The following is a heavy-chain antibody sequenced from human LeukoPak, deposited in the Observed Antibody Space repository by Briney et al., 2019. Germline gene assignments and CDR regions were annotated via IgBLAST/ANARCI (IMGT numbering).Heavy chain of an antibody. D-gene: IGHD3-22*01. Sequence: GGSLRLSCAASGFTFSSYSMNWVRQAPGKGLEWVSSISSGSSYIYYADSVKGRFTISRDNAKNSLYLQMNSLRAEDTAVYYCAREPYDSSGYYFDYWGQGTLVTVSS. V-gene: IGHV3-21*01. CDR1: GFTFSSYS. CDR3: AREPYDSSGYYFDY. J-gene: IGHJ4*02. CDR2: ISSGSSYI.